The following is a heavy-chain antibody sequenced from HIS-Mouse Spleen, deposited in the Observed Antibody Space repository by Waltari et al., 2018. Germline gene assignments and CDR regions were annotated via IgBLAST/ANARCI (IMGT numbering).Heavy chain of an antibody. CDR3: AREIPYSSSWYDWYFDL. Sequence: QLQLQESGPGLVKPSETLSLTCTVSGGSISSSSYYWGWLRPPPGKGLAWIGSSYYSGSTYYNPSLKSRVTISVETCKNQFSLKLSSVTAADTAVYYCAREIPYSSSWYDWYFDLWGRGTLVTVSS. J-gene: IGHJ2*01. V-gene: IGHV4-39*07. CDR2: SYYSGST. CDR1: GGSISSSSYY. D-gene: IGHD6-13*01.